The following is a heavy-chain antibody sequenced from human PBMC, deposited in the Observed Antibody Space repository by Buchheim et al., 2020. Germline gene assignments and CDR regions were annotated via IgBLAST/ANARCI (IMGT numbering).Heavy chain of an antibody. CDR1: GFTFSIYG. Sequence: QVQLVESGGGVVQPGRSLRLSCVGSGFTFSIYGIHWVRRAPGKGLEWVSAISSDGHNQYCVDSVKGRFTISRDDSKNKLYLQMNSLRDEDTAVYYCVRDETYSSGWYAVGLWGQGTL. V-gene: IGHV3-30*03. CDR3: VRDETYSSGWYAVGL. D-gene: IGHD6-19*01. J-gene: IGHJ1*01. CDR2: ISSDGHNQ.